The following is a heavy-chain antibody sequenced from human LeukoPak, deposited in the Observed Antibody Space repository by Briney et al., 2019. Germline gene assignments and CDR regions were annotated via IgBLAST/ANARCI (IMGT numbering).Heavy chain of an antibody. CDR3: ARNTAPGYGLDV. V-gene: IGHV1-2*02. D-gene: IGHD5-18*01. Sequence: ASVNVSCKASGYTFTDYYVHWMRQAPGQGFEWMGWIHPNSGATGYAQNFQGRVTMTRDTSISTAYMDLSRLRSDDTAVYYCARNTAPGYGLDVWGQGTPVTVSS. CDR1: GYTFTDYY. CDR2: IHPNSGAT. J-gene: IGHJ6*02.